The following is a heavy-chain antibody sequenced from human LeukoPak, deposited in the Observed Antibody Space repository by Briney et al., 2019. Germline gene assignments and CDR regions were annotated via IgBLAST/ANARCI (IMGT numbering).Heavy chain of an antibody. CDR2: INPNSGGT. CDR3: ARDRPVHDAFDI. J-gene: IGHJ3*02. V-gene: IGHV1-2*06. Sequence: ASVKVSCKASGYTFTGYYMHWVRQAPGQGLEWMGRINPNSGGTNYAQKFQGRVTMTRDTSISTAYMELSRLGSDDTAVYYCARDRPVHDAFDIWGQGTMVTVSS. CDR1: GYTFTGYY. D-gene: IGHD6-6*01.